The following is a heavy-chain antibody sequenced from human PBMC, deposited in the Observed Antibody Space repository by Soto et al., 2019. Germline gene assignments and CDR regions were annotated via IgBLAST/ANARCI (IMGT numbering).Heavy chain of an antibody. J-gene: IGHJ4*02. CDR1: GFTFSSYA. V-gene: IGHV3-23*01. CDR3: AKLGTRGGFDN. D-gene: IGHD3-10*01. CDR2: IIFRGDYT. Sequence: EVQLLESGGGLVQTGGSLRLSCAASGFTFSSYAMSWVRQAPGKGLERLASIIFRGDYTYYADSVNGRFTLARGNSRNRLDLQMESLKVEYTTLYDCAKLGTRGGFDNWGQGTLLTVSS.